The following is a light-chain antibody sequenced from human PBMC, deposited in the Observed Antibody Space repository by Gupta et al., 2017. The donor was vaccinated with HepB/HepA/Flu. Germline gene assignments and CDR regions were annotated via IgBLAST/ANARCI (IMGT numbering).Light chain of an antibody. V-gene: IGKV3-15*01. Sequence: EIVMTQSPATLSISPGDRATLSCRASQSIDNNLAWYQQNPGLPPRLLTYGAFTRATGVPARFSGSGSETEFTLSVSSLQSEDSAVYYCQQDNNWPFTFGHGTKVDIK. CDR2: GAF. J-gene: IGKJ3*01. CDR1: QSIDNN. CDR3: QQDNNWPFT.